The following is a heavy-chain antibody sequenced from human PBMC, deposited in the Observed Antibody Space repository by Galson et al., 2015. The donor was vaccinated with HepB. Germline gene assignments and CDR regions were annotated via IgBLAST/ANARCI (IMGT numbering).Heavy chain of an antibody. CDR3: AREFVAVAGRNSDAFDI. V-gene: IGHV3-74*01. CDR2: INSDGSSI. Sequence: SLRLSCAASGFTFSSYWMHWVRQAPGKGLVWVSRINSDGSSISYADSGQGRFTISRDNAKNTLNLQMNSLRAEDTAVYYCAREFVAVAGRNSDAFDIWGQGTMVTVSS. CDR1: GFTFSSYW. J-gene: IGHJ3*02. D-gene: IGHD6-19*01.